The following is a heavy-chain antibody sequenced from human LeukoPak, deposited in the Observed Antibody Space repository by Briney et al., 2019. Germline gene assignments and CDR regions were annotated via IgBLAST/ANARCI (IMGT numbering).Heavy chain of an antibody. Sequence: GGSLRLSCAVSGFTFSNGWMSWVRQAPGKGLEWVGRIKSKRDGGTTDYAAPVNGRFTISRDDSKNTLYLQMNSLKAEDTAVYYCTTEYYYDSSGLFDYWGQGTLVTVSS. CDR1: GFTFSNGW. CDR2: IKSKRDGGTT. D-gene: IGHD3-22*01. CDR3: TTEYYYDSSGLFDY. J-gene: IGHJ4*02. V-gene: IGHV3-15*01.